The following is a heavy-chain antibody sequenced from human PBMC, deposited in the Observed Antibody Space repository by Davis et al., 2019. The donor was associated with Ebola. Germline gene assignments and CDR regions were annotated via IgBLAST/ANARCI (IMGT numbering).Heavy chain of an antibody. D-gene: IGHD4-23*01. Sequence: AASVKVSCKTSGGTFTNYAVNWVRQAPGQGLEWMGRIIPVVDTKDYAQKFQGRVTMTTDTSTSTAYMELRSLRSDDTAVYYCARDVRVTPIDYWGQGTLVTVSS. CDR1: GGTFTNYA. CDR3: ARDVRVTPIDY. J-gene: IGHJ4*02. V-gene: IGHV1-69*04. CDR2: IIPVVDTK.